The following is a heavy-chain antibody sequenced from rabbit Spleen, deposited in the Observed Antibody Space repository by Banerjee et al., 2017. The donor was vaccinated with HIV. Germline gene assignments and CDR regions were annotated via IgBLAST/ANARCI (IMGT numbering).Heavy chain of an antibody. J-gene: IGHJ6*01. D-gene: IGHD1-1*01. CDR3: ARDLYDSSSGYYPYYGMDL. CDR1: GFSFSSSYY. Sequence: QQLVESGGGLVKPGASLTLTCKASGFSFSSSYYMCWVRQAPGKGLEWIACIYTGSSAGTYYASWAKGRFTISKTSSTTVTLQVTSLTAADTATYFCARDLYDSSSGYYPYYGMDLWGLGTLVTVS. V-gene: IGHV1S40*01. CDR2: IYTGSSAGT.